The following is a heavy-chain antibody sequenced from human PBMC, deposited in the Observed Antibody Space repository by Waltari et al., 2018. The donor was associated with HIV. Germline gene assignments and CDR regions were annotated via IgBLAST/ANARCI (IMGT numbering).Heavy chain of an antibody. Sequence: DVQLVESGGGLVQPGGSLRLSCAASGFAFSSYNVNWVRQAPGKGLEWVSYISGSTSSIYYADSVKGRFTISRDNAKNSLYLQMNSLRDEDTAMYYCASYIAVAGSSLCAFDIWGQGTMVTVSA. CDR3: ASYIAVAGSSLCAFDI. D-gene: IGHD6-19*01. CDR1: GFAFSSYN. J-gene: IGHJ3*02. V-gene: IGHV3-48*02. CDR2: ISGSTSSI.